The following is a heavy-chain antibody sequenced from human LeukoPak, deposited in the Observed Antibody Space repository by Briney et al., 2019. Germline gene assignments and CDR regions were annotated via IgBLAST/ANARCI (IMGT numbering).Heavy chain of an antibody. J-gene: IGHJ4*02. CDR1: GFTFSSYG. V-gene: IGHV3-33*01. CDR3: ARAPRGNVQHTDY. CDR2: IWYDGSNK. Sequence: GRSLRLSCAASGFTFSSYGMHWVRQAPGKGLEWVAVIWYDGSNKYYADSVKGRFTISRDNSKNTLYLQMNSLRAEDTAVYYCARAPRGNVQHTDYWGQGTLVTVSS. D-gene: IGHD1-1*01.